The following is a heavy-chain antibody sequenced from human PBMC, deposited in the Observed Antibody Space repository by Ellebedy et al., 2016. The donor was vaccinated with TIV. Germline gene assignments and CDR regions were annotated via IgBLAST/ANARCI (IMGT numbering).Heavy chain of an antibody. CDR1: GDSISRSNW. CDR3: ASLPDHRVGFVDAPMIWGH. V-gene: IGHV4-4*02. D-gene: IGHD3/OR15-3a*01. J-gene: IGHJ4*02. CDR2: IYHTGST. Sequence: SETLSLTCAVSGDSISRSNWWSWVRQPPGKGLEWIGEIYHTGSTNYNPSLKSRVTISVDKSKNQLSLKLTSVTAADTGIYFCASLPDHRVGFVDAPMIWGHWGQGTLVTVSS.